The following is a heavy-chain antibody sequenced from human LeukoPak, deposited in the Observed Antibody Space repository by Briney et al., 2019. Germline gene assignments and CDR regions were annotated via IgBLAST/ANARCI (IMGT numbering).Heavy chain of an antibody. V-gene: IGHV3-74*01. CDR1: GFTFSSYW. CDR3: ARDGIVGATNFDY. Sequence: GGSLRLSCAASGFTFSSYWMHWVRQAPGKGLVWVSRINSDGSITNYADSVKGRFTISRDNAKNTLYLQMNSLRAEDTAVYYCARDGIVGATNFDYWGQGTLVTVSS. CDR2: INSDGSIT. J-gene: IGHJ4*02. D-gene: IGHD1-26*01.